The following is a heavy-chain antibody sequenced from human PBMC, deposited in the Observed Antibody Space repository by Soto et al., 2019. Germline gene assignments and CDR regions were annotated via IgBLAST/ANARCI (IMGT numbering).Heavy chain of an antibody. CDR3: ASESGDYVYAPTLSFGY. J-gene: IGHJ4*02. D-gene: IGHD4-17*01. V-gene: IGHV3-30-3*01. CDR2: ISYDGSNK. Sequence: QVQLVESGGGVVQPGRSLRLSCAASGFTFSSYATHWVRQAPGKGLEWVAVISYDGSNKYYADSVKGRFNISRDNSKNTLYLQMNSLRAEDTAVYYCASESGDYVYAPTLSFGYWGTGTLVTVSS. CDR1: GFTFSSYA.